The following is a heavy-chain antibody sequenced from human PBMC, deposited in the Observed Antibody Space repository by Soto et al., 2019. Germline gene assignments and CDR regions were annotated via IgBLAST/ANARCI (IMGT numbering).Heavy chain of an antibody. J-gene: IGHJ4*02. V-gene: IGHV3-30*18. CDR1: GFTFSSYG. CDR2: ISYDGSNK. D-gene: IGHD6-19*01. Sequence: QVQLVESGGGVVQPGRSLRLSCAASGFTFSSYGMHWVRQAPGEGLEWVALISYDGSNKYYADSMKGRFTISRDNSKNTLYLQMNSLRAEDTAVYYCAKAPTLTVADYWVQGTLVTVSS. CDR3: AKAPTLTVADY.